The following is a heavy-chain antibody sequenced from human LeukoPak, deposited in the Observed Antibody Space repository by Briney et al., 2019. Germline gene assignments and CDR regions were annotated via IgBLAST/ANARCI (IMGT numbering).Heavy chain of an antibody. J-gene: IGHJ4*02. CDR1: GFTFSNYA. CDR3: AKDRYSSGWYSDFDY. D-gene: IGHD6-19*01. V-gene: IGHV3-30*18. CDR2: ISDDGSNK. Sequence: RSLRLSCAASGFTFSNYAMHWVRQAPGKGLEWVAVISDDGSNKYYGDSVKGRFTISRDNSKNTVYLQMNSLRAEDTAVYYCAKDRYSSGWYSDFDYWGQGTLVTVSS.